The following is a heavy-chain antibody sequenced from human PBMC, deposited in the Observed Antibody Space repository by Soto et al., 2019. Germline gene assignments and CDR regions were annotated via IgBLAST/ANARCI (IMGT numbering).Heavy chain of an antibody. V-gene: IGHV1-3*01. CDR1: GYTFTSYA. D-gene: IGHD3-3*01. J-gene: IGHJ4*02. CDR2: INAGNGNT. CDR3: ARVNHRAALLDXGPRYYDFWSGYGSFDY. Sequence: ASVKVSCKASGYTFTSYAMHWVRQAPGQRLEWMGWINAGNGNTKYSQKFQGRVTITRDTSASTAYMELSSLRSEDTAVYYCARVNHRAALLDXGPRYYDFWSGYGSFDYWGQGTLVTVSS.